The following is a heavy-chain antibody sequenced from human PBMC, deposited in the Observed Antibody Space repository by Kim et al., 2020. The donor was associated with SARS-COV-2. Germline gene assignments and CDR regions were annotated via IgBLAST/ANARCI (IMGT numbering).Heavy chain of an antibody. Sequence: SETLSLTCAVSGGSISSSNWWSWVRQPPGKGLEWIGEIYHSGSTNYNQSLKSRVTISVDKSKNQFSLKLSSVTAADTAVYYCARGPAVGGLWFGTIRADDAFDIWGQGTMVTVSS. D-gene: IGHD3-10*01. J-gene: IGHJ3*02. CDR1: GGSISSSNW. V-gene: IGHV4-4*02. CDR2: IYHSGST. CDR3: ARGPAVGGLWFGTIRADDAFDI.